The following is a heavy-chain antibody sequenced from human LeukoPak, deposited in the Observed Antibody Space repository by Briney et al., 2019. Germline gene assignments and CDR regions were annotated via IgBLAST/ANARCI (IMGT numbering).Heavy chain of an antibody. D-gene: IGHD5-24*01. J-gene: IGHJ4*02. CDR3: ARGRWPPLPTY. CDR1: GGSISSGDYC. V-gene: IGHV4-30-4*01. CDR2: SYYSGST. Sequence: SETLSLTCTVSGGSISSGDYCWSWIRQSPGKGLEWIGYSYYSGSTYYNPSLKSRVTISVDTSKNKFSLKLSSVTAADTAVYYCARGRWPPLPTYWGQGTLVTVSS.